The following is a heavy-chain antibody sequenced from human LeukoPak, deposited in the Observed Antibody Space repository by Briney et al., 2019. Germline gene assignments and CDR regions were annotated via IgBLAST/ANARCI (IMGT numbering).Heavy chain of an antibody. J-gene: IGHJ4*02. CDR3: ARRVGSSDCYDY. V-gene: IGHV4-38-2*02. CDR2: VYNGGSS. Sequence: SETLSLTCTVYGYSISSGFYWGWIRQPPGKGLEWIGNVYNGGSSYYNPSLKSRVTISVDTSKNQFSLNLYSVTAADTAVYYCARRVGSSDCYDYWGQGTLVTVSS. CDR1: GYSISSGFY. D-gene: IGHD6-6*01.